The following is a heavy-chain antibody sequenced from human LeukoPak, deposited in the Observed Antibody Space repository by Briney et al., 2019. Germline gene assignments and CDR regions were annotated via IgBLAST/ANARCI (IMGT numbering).Heavy chain of an antibody. D-gene: IGHD5-12*01. V-gene: IGHV4-39*01. J-gene: IGHJ5*01. Sequence: SETLSLTCIVSAASFISSSHHWGWIRQSPGKGLEWIGTVYYGRTTYYNPSLDGRVTISLDTSANHFSLQLNSVTAADTAVYYCVRHDGRGGATMGAFDSWGQGSLVTVSS. CDR3: VRHDGRGGATMGAFDS. CDR1: AASFISSSHH. CDR2: VYYGRTT.